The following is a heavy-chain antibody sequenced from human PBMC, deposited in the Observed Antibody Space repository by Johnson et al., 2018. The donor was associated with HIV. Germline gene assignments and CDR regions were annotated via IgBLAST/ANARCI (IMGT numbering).Heavy chain of an antibody. V-gene: IGHV3-11*04. CDR2: ITSTGITV. J-gene: IGHJ3*02. Sequence: QVQLVESGGGLVKPGGSLRLSCAASGFTFSDYYMSWIRQAPGKGLEWVSYITSTGITVYYTDSVKGRFTISRDNAKNSLYLQMNSLRAEDTAVYYCARAQLLEDDAFDIWGRGTMVTVSS. D-gene: IGHD3-10*01. CDR3: ARAQLLEDDAFDI. CDR1: GFTFSDYY.